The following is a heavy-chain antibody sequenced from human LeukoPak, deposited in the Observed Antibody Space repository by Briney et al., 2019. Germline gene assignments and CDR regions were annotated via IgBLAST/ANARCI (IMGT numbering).Heavy chain of an antibody. V-gene: IGHV3-23*01. CDR2: IGGVSESF. Sequence: GGSLRLSCAASGFIFSNYAMTWVRQAPGKGLEWVSIIGGVSESFYYADSVKGRFTVSRDNSKDTLYLQINSPRDEDTAVYYCARRWLGDPYGMDVWGQGTTVSVSS. D-gene: IGHD3-10*01. CDR3: ARRWLGDPYGMDV. CDR1: GFIFSNYA. J-gene: IGHJ6*02.